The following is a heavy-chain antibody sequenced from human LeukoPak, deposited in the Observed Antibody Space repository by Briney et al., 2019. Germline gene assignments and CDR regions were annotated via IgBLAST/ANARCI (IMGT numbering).Heavy chain of an antibody. CDR3: ARSADGYNYNWFDP. CDR1: GGAFSSYA. D-gene: IGHD5-24*01. Sequence: SVKVSCKASGGAFSSYAISWMRQAPGQGLEWMGRIIPILGIANYAQKFQGRVTITADKSMSTAYMELSSLRSEDTAVYYCARSADGYNYNWFDPWGQGTLVTVSS. V-gene: IGHV1-69*04. J-gene: IGHJ5*02. CDR2: IIPILGIA.